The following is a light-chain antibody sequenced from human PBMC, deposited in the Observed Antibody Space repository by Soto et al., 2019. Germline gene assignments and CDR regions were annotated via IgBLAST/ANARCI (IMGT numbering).Light chain of an antibody. CDR1: NIGSKT. CDR2: RDT. Sequence: SYELTQPLSVSVALGQTARITCGGNNIGSKTVHWYQQKPGQAPVLVIYRDTNRPSGIPERFSGSNSGNTVTLTISRAQAGDEADYYCQVWDSSTVVFGGGTKVTVL. V-gene: IGLV3-9*01. J-gene: IGLJ2*01. CDR3: QVWDSSTVV.